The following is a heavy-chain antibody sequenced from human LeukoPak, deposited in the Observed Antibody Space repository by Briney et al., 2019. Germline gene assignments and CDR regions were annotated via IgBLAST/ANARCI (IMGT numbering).Heavy chain of an antibody. CDR2: IYYSGST. J-gene: IGHJ4*02. V-gene: IGHV4-59*01. CDR1: GGSISSYY. Sequence: PSETLSLTCTVSGGSISSYYWSWIRQPPGKGLEWIGHIYYSGSTNYNPSLKSRVTISVDASKNQFSLKLSSVTAADTAVYYCASSRGGCSSTSCYDYWGQGTLVTVSS. D-gene: IGHD2-2*01. CDR3: ASSRGGCSSTSCYDY.